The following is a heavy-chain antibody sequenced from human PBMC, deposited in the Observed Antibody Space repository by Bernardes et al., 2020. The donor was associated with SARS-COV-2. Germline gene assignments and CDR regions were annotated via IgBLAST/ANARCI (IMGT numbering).Heavy chain of an antibody. V-gene: IGHV4-31*03. CDR3: ARAPKQRITIFGVLGWFGP. J-gene: IGHJ5*02. Sequence: SETLSLTCTVSGGSISSGGYYWSWIRQHPGKGLEWIGYTYYSGSTYYNPSLKSRVTISVDTSKNQFSLKLSSVTAADTAVYYCARAPKQRITIFGVLGWFGPWGQGTLVTVSS. CDR1: GGSISSGGYY. D-gene: IGHD3-3*01. CDR2: TYYSGST.